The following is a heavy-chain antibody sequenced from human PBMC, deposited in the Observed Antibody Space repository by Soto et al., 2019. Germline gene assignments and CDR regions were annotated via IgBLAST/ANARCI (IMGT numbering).Heavy chain of an antibody. CDR1: GFTFSSYA. D-gene: IGHD3-10*01. CDR2: ISGSGGST. Sequence: PGGSLRLSCAASGFTFSSYAMSWFRQAPGKGLEWVSAISGSGGSTYYADSVKGRFTISRDNSKNTLYLQMNSLRAEDTAVYYCAKHYYGSGRPFDYWGQGTLVTVSS. V-gene: IGHV3-23*01. J-gene: IGHJ4*02. CDR3: AKHYYGSGRPFDY.